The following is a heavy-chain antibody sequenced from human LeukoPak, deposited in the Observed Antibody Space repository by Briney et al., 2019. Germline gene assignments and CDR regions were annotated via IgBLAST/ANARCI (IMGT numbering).Heavy chain of an antibody. CDR1: AFTFSLYT. V-gene: IGHV3-21*01. J-gene: IGHJ6*03. CDR3: AKEPYSRYMDV. CDR2: MSDSRSNI. Sequence: PGGSLRLSCAASAFTFSLYTMNWVRQAPGKGLEWVSSMSDSRSNIYYADSVKGRFTISRDNAKNSLYLQMHSLRAEDTAVYYCAKEPYSRYMDVWGKGTTVTISS. D-gene: IGHD4-11*01.